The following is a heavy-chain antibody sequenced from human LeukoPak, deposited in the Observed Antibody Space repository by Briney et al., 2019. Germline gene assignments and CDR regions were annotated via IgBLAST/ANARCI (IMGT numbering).Heavy chain of an antibody. CDR3: ARGGLVPDGNYYYYYGMDV. CDR2: INHSGST. V-gene: IGHV4-34*01. J-gene: IGHJ6*02. Sequence: SETLSLTCAVYGGSFSGYYWSWIRQPPGKGLEWIGEINHSGSTNYNPSLKSRVTISVDTSKNQFSLKLSSVTAADTAVYYCARGGLVPDGNYYYYYGMDVWGQGTTVTVSS. CDR1: GGSFSGYY. D-gene: IGHD1-26*01.